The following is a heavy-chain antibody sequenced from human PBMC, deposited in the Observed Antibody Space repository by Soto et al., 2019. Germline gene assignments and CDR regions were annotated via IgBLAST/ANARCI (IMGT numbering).Heavy chain of an antibody. D-gene: IGHD6-6*01. CDR2: IHNSGTT. J-gene: IGHJ4*02. Sequence: QPQLQESVPGLVKPSETLSLTCTVSGGSVSSCCKYWVWVRQPPGKGMEWIGSIHNSGTTSSNPSLRSRVTLSVDTPKNQFSLTLTSVTAADTAVYYCARGLSSPAATGIWGQGILVTVSS. CDR1: GGSVSSCCKY. CDR3: ARGLSSPAATGI. V-gene: IGHV4-39*01.